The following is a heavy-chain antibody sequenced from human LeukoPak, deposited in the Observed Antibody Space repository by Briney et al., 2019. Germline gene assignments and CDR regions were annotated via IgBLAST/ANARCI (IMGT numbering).Heavy chain of an antibody. D-gene: IGHD5-24*01. CDR1: GGSISSGSDY. CDR3: ARDPRWLQFGMDAFDI. V-gene: IGHV4-61*09. Sequence: SETLSLTCTVSGGSISSGSDYWSWIRQPAGKGLEWIGHISTSGSNNYNPSLKSRVTISVDTSKNQFSLKLSSVTAADTAVYYYARDPRWLQFGMDAFDIWGQGTMVTVSS. CDR2: ISTSGSN. J-gene: IGHJ3*02.